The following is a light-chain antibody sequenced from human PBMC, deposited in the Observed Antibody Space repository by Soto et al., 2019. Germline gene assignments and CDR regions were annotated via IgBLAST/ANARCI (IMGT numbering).Light chain of an antibody. V-gene: IGKV1-27*01. Sequence: DIQMTQSPSSLSASVGDRVTITCRASRDITDYLAWYQQKPGQVPKLLIYAASTLQSGVPSRFTASGSGTDFTLTITVLQPEDFATYYCQTYNSAPWTFGQGTKVEF. CDR1: RDITDY. CDR2: AAS. CDR3: QTYNSAPWT. J-gene: IGKJ1*01.